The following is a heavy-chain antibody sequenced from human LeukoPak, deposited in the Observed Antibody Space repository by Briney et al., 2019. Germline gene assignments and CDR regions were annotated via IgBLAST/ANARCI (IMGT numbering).Heavy chain of an antibody. V-gene: IGHV4-39*07. J-gene: IGHJ3*02. CDR2: ISYSGST. CDR3: ASHPGAFDI. Sequence: PSETLSLTCTVSGGSVSSSSDSWGWIRQPPGKGLEWIGTISYSGSTYYSPSLKSRVTLLLDTSGNQFSLKLSSVTAADTAVYYCASHPGAFDIWGQGTMVTVSS. CDR1: GGSVSSSSDS.